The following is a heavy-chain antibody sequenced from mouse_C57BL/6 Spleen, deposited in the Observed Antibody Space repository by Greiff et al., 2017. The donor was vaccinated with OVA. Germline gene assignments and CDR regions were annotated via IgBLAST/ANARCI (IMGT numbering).Heavy chain of an antibody. CDR1: GYTFTSYW. J-gene: IGHJ4*01. Sequence: QVQLQQPGAELVRPGSSVKLSCKASGYTFTSYWMHWVKQRPIQGLEWIGNIDPSDSETHYNQKFKDKATLTVDKSSSTAYMQLSSLTSEDSAVYYCARSGITTVVARYAMDYWGQGTSVTVSS. CDR2: IDPSDSET. D-gene: IGHD1-1*01. CDR3: ARSGITTVVARYAMDY. V-gene: IGHV1-52*01.